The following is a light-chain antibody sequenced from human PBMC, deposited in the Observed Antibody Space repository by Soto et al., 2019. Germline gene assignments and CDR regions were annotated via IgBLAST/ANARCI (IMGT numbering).Light chain of an antibody. CDR2: KAS. Sequence: DIQMTQSPSTLSASVGDRVTITCRASQSISSWLAWYQQNPGKAPKLLIYKASILESGVPSRFSGSGSGTEFTLTISSLQPDDFATYYCQQYNSYRRTFGQGTKVEIK. J-gene: IGKJ1*01. V-gene: IGKV1-5*03. CDR1: QSISSW. CDR3: QQYNSYRRT.